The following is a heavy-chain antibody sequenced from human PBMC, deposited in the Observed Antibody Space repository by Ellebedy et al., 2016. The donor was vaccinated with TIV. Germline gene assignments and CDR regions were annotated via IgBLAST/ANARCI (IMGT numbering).Heavy chain of an antibody. CDR2: IYLSGST. V-gene: IGHV4-4*02. Sequence: MPSETLSLTCAVSGGSISSRNWWCWVRQPPGKGLEWIGEIYLSGSTSYNPSLKSRATISLDKSKKQFSLRLTSATAADTAVYYCARGEGGVLLWFGEISFHSWGQGTLVTVSS. CDR3: ARGEGGVLLWFGEISFHS. J-gene: IGHJ4*02. D-gene: IGHD3-10*01. CDR1: GGSISSRNW.